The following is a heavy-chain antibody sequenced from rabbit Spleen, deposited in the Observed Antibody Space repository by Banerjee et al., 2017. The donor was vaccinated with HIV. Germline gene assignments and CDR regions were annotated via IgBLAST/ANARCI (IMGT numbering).Heavy chain of an antibody. D-gene: IGHD8-1*01. CDR2: INMFTGKS. Sequence: QEQLEESGGDLVKPEGSPTLTCKASGVSLNDKDVMCWVRQAPGKGLEWIACINMFTGKSVYASWAKGRFTCSKTSSTTVTLQMTSLTVADTATYFCARDTGSSFSSYGMDLWGPGTLVTVS. CDR3: ARDTGSSFSSYGMDL. CDR1: GVSLNDKDV. V-gene: IGHV1S45*01. J-gene: IGHJ6*01.